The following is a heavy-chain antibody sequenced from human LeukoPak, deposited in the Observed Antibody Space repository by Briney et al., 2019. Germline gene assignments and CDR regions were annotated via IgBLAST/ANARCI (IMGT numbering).Heavy chain of an antibody. CDR3: ARASPTSGYCSGGSCYAFTGWFDP. Sequence: SETLSLICAVYGGSFSGYYWSWIRQPPGKGLEWIGEINHSGSTNYNPSLKSRVTISVATSKNQFSLKLSSVTAADTAVYYCARASPTSGYCSGGSCYAFTGWFDPWGQGTLVTVSS. J-gene: IGHJ5*02. CDR1: GGSFSGYY. D-gene: IGHD2-15*01. V-gene: IGHV4-34*01. CDR2: INHSGST.